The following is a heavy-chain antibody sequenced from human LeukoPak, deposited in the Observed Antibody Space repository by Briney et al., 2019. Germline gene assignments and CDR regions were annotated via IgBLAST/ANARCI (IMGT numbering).Heavy chain of an antibody. CDR1: GFTFSSYG. V-gene: IGHV3-7*01. CDR3: ARDQPLTVSSWGYFYYYLDV. J-gene: IGHJ6*03. D-gene: IGHD4-17*01. CDR2: IKQDGGDK. Sequence: GGSLRLSCAASGFTFSSYGMSWVRQAPGKGLEWVANIKQDGGDKYYVDSVKGRFTISRDNAKNSLYLQMNSLRAEDTAVYFCARDQPLTVSSWGYFYYYLDVWGRGTTVTVSS.